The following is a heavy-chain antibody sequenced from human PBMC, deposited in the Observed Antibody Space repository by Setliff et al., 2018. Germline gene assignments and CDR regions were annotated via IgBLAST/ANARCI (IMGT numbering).Heavy chain of an antibody. J-gene: IGHJ4*02. D-gene: IGHD3-16*01. CDR1: GFTFSSYS. CDR3: ARGGPLFDY. Sequence: GGSLRLSCAASGFTFSSYSMNWVRQAPGKGLEWVSSISSSSSYISYADSLKGRFTISRDNAKNSLYLQMNSLRAEDTAVYYCARGGPLFDYWGQGTLVTVSS. CDR2: ISSSSSYI. V-gene: IGHV3-21*01.